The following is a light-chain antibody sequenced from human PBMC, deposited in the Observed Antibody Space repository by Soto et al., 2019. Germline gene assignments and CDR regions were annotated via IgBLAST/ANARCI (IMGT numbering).Light chain of an antibody. CDR1: QGIHDY. V-gene: IGKV1-27*01. CDR2: AAS. Sequence: DIQMTQSPSSLSASVGDRVTITCRASQGIHDYLAWYQQKPGQRPKLLISAASILQSGVPSRFSGGGSGTDFTLTINSLQPEDVATYYCQKYNSAPPWTFGQGTKVDIK. J-gene: IGKJ1*01. CDR3: QKYNSAPPWT.